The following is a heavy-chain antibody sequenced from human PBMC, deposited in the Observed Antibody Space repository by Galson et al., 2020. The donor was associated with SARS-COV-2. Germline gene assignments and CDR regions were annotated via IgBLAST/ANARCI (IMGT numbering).Heavy chain of an antibody. V-gene: IGHV4-39*07. Sequence: ASETLSLTCSVSAGFISSTSYYWGWIRQSPGKGLEWIGSIYFNGNTFYNPSLKSRVTISIATSKNQFSLKLSSVTAADTAVYFCARKTSTYDEWGRGTLVTVSS. D-gene: IGHD1-1*01. CDR3: ARKTSTYDE. CDR2: IYFNGNT. CDR1: AGFISSTSYY. J-gene: IGHJ4*01.